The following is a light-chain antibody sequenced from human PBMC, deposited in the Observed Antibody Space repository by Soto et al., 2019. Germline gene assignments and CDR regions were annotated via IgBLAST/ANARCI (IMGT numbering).Light chain of an antibody. J-gene: IGLJ2*01. Sequence: QSALTQPPSVSGDPGQTVTISCSGSSSNIGAGFAVNWYQQYPGTAPKLLIYGNRNRPSGVPERFSGSVSGTSASLAIGGLQVEDEADYYCQSYESASEVFGGGTKLTVL. CDR2: GNR. V-gene: IGLV1-40*01. CDR1: SSNIGAGFA. CDR3: QSYESASEV.